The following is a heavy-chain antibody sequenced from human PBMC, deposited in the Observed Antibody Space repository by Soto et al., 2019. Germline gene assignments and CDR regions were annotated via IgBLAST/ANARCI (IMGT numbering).Heavy chain of an antibody. J-gene: IGHJ6*02. V-gene: IGHV6-1*01. CDR3: ARVATIAAAGMDYYYGMDV. D-gene: IGHD6-13*01. Sequence: SQTLSLTCAISGDSVSSNSAAWNWIRQSPSRGLEWLGRTYYRSKWYNDYAVSVKSRITINPDTSKNQFSLQLNSVTPEDTAVYYCARVATIAAAGMDYYYGMDVWGQGTTVTVS. CDR1: GDSVSSNSAA. CDR2: TYYRSKWYN.